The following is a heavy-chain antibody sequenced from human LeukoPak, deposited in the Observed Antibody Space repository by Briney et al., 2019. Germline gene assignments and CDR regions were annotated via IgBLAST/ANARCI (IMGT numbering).Heavy chain of an antibody. CDR2: IKQDGSEK. D-gene: IGHD3-22*01. J-gene: IGHJ4*02. CDR1: GFTFSSYW. V-gene: IGHV3-7*01. CDR3: ARETYYHDSSGYYGGWIDY. Sequence: GGSLRLSCAASGFTFSSYWMTWVRQAPGKGLEWVADIKQDGSEKYYVDSVKGRFTISRDNAKNSLYLQMNSLRAEDTAVYYCARETYYHDSSGYYGGWIDYWGQGTLVTVSS.